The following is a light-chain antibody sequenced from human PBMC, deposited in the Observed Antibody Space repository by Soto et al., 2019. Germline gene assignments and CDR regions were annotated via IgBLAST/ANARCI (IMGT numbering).Light chain of an antibody. Sequence: QSLLTQPPSVSGAPGQRVTISFTGSSSNIGAGYDVHWYQQLPGTAPKLLIYGNSNRPSGVPDRFSGSKSGTSASLAITGLQAEDEADYYCQSYDSSLSGLVFGGGTKVTVL. CDR2: GNS. CDR3: QSYDSSLSGLV. J-gene: IGLJ2*01. V-gene: IGLV1-40*01. CDR1: SSNIGAGYD.